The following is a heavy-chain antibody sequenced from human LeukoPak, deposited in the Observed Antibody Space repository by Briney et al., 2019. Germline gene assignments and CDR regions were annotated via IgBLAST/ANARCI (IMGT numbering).Heavy chain of an antibody. Sequence: GGSLRLSCAASGVTLSRYAMGWVRHAPGKGLEWVSTISGSGASTYYADSVKGRFAVSRDNSTDTLYMHMNTLRAEDTAVYYCTKGRITVFGVVTHFDYGGEGTLVTVSS. V-gene: IGHV3-23*01. CDR2: ISGSGAST. CDR1: GVTLSRYA. CDR3: TKGRITVFGVVTHFDY. D-gene: IGHD3-3*01. J-gene: IGHJ4*02.